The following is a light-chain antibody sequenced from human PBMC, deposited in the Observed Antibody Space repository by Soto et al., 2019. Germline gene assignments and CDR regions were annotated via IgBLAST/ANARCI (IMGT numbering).Light chain of an antibody. CDR1: QSVSSY. J-gene: IGKJ1*01. CDR2: DAS. V-gene: IGKV3-11*01. CDR3: QQRSNWPRT. Sequence: EIVLTQSPATLSLSPGERATLSCRASQSVSSYLAWYQQKPGQTPRLLIYDASTRATGIPARFRGSGSGTDFTLTISSLEPEDFAVYYCQQRSNWPRTFGQGTKVDI.